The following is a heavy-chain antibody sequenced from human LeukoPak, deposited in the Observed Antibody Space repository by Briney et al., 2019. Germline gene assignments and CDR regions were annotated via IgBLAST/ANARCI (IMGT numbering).Heavy chain of an antibody. Sequence: GGSLRLSCAASGLTVSDNFMDWVRQAPGKGLEWVSTIYSGGATYYADSVRGRFTISRDSSQNTVYLQMNSLRAEDTAVYYCAREGVNYHDSSGYYAVSWGQGTLVTVSS. J-gene: IGHJ5*02. CDR3: AREGVNYHDSSGYYAVS. CDR1: GLTVSDNF. CDR2: IYSGGAT. V-gene: IGHV3-66*01. D-gene: IGHD3-22*01.